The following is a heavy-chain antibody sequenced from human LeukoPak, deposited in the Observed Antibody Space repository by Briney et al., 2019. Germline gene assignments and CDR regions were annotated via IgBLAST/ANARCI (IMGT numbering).Heavy chain of an antibody. CDR3: ARGDYGDYIFDY. CDR2: IIPIFDDR. D-gene: IGHD4-17*01. Sequence: SVKVSCKASGGTFSTYGVSWVRQAPGQGLEWMGGIIPIFDDRNYAQQFQGRLTITADESTRTVYMELYSLRSEDTAVYYCARGDYGDYIFDYWGQGTLVTVSS. V-gene: IGHV1-69*13. CDR1: GGTFSTYG. J-gene: IGHJ4*02.